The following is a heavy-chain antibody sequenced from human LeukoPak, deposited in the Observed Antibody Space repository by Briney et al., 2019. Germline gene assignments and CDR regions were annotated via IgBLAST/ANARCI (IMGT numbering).Heavy chain of an antibody. CDR2: ISSSSSYI. J-gene: IGHJ4*02. Sequence: GGSLRLSRVASGFTFSGFTMNWVRQAPGKGLEWVSSISSSSSYIYYADSVKGRFTISRDNAKNSLYLQMNSLRAEDTAVYYCARDRVIAAAGTCLGYWGQGTLVTVSS. CDR3: ARDRVIAAAGTCLGY. D-gene: IGHD6-13*01. V-gene: IGHV3-21*01. CDR1: GFTFSGFT.